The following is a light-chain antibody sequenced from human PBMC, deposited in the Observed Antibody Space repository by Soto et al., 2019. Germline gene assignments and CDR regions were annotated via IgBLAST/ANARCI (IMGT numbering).Light chain of an antibody. Sequence: AIQMTQSPSSLSASVGDRVTITCRASQGITDDLNWYQQKPGKAPKLLIYAASSSQTGVPPRFSGSGSGTDFILTISSLQPEDFATYYCQQDHSYRFTFGGGTKVEIK. CDR3: QQDHSYRFT. CDR1: QGITDD. J-gene: IGKJ4*01. CDR2: AAS. V-gene: IGKV1-6*02.